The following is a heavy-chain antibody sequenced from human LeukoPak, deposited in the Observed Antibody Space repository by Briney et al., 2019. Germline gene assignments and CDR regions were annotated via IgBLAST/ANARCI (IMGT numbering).Heavy chain of an antibody. D-gene: IGHD3-22*01. V-gene: IGHV4-39*07. J-gene: IGHJ4*02. CDR2: IYYSGST. CDR1: GGSISSSSYY. CDR3: ARERYYDSSGYYEWRYFDY. Sequence: SETLSLTCTVSGGSISSSSYYWGWIRQPPGKGLEWIGSIYYSGSTSYNASLRSRVTMSVDTSKNQFSLELSSVTAADTAVYYCARERYYDSSGYYEWRYFDYWGQGTLVTVSS.